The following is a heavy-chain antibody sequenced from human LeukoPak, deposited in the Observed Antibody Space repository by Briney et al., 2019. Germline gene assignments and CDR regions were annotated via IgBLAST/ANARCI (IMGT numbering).Heavy chain of an antibody. J-gene: IGHJ4*02. Sequence: KTGGSLRLSCAASGFTFSSYSMNWVCQAPGKGLEWVSSISSSSSYIYYADSLKGRFTISRDNAKKSVYLQMNSLRAEDTAVYYCAKDRELYYDFWSGSYYFDYWGQGTLVTVSS. D-gene: IGHD3-3*01. V-gene: IGHV3-21*01. CDR2: ISSSSSYI. CDR3: AKDRELYYDFWSGSYYFDY. CDR1: GFTFSSYS.